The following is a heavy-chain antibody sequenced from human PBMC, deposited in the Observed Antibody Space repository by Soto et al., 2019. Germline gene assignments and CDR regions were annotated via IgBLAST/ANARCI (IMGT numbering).Heavy chain of an antibody. CDR2: INPNSGGT. D-gene: IGHD6-13*01. CDR1: GYTFTGYY. V-gene: IGHV1-2*02. J-gene: IGHJ5*02. CDR3: AREDSSSWYVWFDP. Sequence: ASVKVSCKASGYTFTGYYMHWVRQAPGQGLEWMGWINPNSGGTNYAQKFQGRVTMTRDTSISTAYMELSRLRSDDTTVYYCAREDSSSWYVWFDPWGQGTLVTVSS.